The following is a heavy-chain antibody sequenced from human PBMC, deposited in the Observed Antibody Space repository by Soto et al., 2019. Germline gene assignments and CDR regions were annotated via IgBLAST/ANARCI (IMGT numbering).Heavy chain of an antibody. Sequence: QVQLVQSGAEVKKPGASVKVSCKASGYTFTGHYLHWVRQAPGQGLVCMGWINPNSGDTNYAHKFQGWVTMTRDTSISPPDLVLSRLRSGVAAVYYCARDRVLGVVVGFNGMDVWGQGATVTVSS. V-gene: IGHV1-2*04. CDR1: GYTFTGHY. CDR2: INPNSGDT. D-gene: IGHD2-15*01. J-gene: IGHJ6*02. CDR3: ARDRVLGVVVGFNGMDV.